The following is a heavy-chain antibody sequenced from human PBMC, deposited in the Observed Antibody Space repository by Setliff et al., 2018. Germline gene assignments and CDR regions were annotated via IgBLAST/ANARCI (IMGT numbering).Heavy chain of an antibody. CDR2: MYNSGST. D-gene: IGHD5-18*01. CDR3: TRGDTSTFWD. V-gene: IGHV4-59*01. J-gene: IGHJ4*02. CDR1: GGSITSDY. Sequence: SETLSLTCSVSGGSITSDYWSWIRQPPGKGLEWIGYMYNSGSTNYNPSLKSRVTISVDRSKNQFSLKLTSVTAADAAVYYCTRGDTSTFWDWGQGTLVTVSS.